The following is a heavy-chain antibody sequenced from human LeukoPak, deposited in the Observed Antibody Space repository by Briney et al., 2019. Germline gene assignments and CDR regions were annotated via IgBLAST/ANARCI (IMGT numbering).Heavy chain of an antibody. D-gene: IGHD5-24*01. CDR1: GYTFTSYA. CDR3: ARDRYGDGFAHFDY. Sequence: ASVKVSCKASGYTFTSYAMHWVRQAPGQGLEWMGWITPSGGTNYPQKLQGRVAITRDTPITTAYMDLSRLTSDDTAVYYCARDRYGDGFAHFDYWGQGALVTVSS. V-gene: IGHV1-2*02. CDR2: ITPSGGT. J-gene: IGHJ4*02.